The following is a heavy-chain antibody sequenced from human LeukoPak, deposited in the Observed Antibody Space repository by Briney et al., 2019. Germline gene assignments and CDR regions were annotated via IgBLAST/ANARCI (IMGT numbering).Heavy chain of an antibody. CDR3: ARDRPYTGGWRGFDY. J-gene: IGHJ4*02. V-gene: IGHV1-69*01. CDR2: IIPMFGIA. CDR1: GGTFSRYA. D-gene: IGHD6-19*01. Sequence: SVKVSCKASGGTFSRYAISWVRQAPGQGLEWMGGIIPMFGIADYAQKFQGRVTITADESTSTAYMELSSLRSEDTAVYYCARDRPYTGGWRGFDYWGQGTLVTVS.